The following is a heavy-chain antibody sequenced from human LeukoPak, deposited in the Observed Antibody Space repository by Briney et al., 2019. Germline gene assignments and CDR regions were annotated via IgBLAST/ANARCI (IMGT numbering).Heavy chain of an antibody. CDR3: TRDGYYDYVWGSYRFLFTSDY. V-gene: IGHV3-49*04. J-gene: IGHJ4*02. D-gene: IGHD3-16*02. CDR1: GFTFGDYA. CDR2: IRSKAYGGTT. Sequence: GGSLRFSCTASGFTFGDYAMSWVRQAPGKGLEWVGFIRSKAYGGTTEYAASVKGRFTISRDDSKSIAYLQMNSLKTEDTAVYYCTRDGYYDYVWGSYRFLFTSDYWGQGTLVTVSS.